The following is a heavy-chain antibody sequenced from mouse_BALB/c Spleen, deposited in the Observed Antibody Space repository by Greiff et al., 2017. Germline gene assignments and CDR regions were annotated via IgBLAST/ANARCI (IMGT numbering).Heavy chain of an antibody. D-gene: IGHD1-1*01. J-gene: IGHJ3*01. CDR2: ISSGGSYT. CDR3: ARENGRAWFAY. CDR1: GFTFSSYA. Sequence: EVKVVESGGGLVKPGGSLKLSCAASGFTFSSYAMSWVRQSPEKRLEWVAEISSGGSYTYYPDTVTGRFTISRDNAKNTLYLEMSSLRSEDTAMYYCARENGRAWFAYWGQGTLVTVSA. V-gene: IGHV5-9-4*01.